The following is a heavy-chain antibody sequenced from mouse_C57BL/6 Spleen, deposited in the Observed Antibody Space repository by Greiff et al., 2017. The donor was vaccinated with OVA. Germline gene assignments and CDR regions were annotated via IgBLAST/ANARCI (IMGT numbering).Heavy chain of an antibody. V-gene: IGHV14-3*01. CDR3: ARLPDGYCAMDY. J-gene: IGHJ4*01. CDR1: GFNIKNTY. CDR2: IDPANGNT. D-gene: IGHD2-3*01. Sequence: EVKLQESVAELVRPGASVKLSCTASGFNIKNTYMHWVKQRPEQGLEWIGRIDPANGNTKYAPKFQGKATLTADTSSNTAYLQLSSLTSDDSAIYFCARLPDGYCAMDYWGQGTSVTVSS.